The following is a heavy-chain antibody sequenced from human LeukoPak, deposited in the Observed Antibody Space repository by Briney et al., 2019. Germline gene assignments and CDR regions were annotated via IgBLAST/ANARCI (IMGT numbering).Heavy chain of an antibody. Sequence: ASVKVSCKASGYTFTSYGISWVRQAPGQGLEWMGWISAYNGNTNYAQKLQGRVTMTTDTSTSTAYMEPRSLRSDDTAVYYCARGPKGYYYGSGSYPTSYYYYYMDVWGKGTTVTISS. J-gene: IGHJ6*03. V-gene: IGHV1-18*01. CDR3: ARGPKGYYYGSGSYPTSYYYYYMDV. CDR2: ISAYNGNT. D-gene: IGHD3-10*01. CDR1: GYTFTSYG.